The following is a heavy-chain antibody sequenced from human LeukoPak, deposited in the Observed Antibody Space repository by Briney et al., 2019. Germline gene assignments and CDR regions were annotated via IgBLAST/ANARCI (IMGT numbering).Heavy chain of an antibody. CDR1: GFTFSSYG. Sequence: GRSLRLSCAASGFTFSSYGMHWVRQAPGKGLEWVAVIWYDGSNKYYADSVKGRFTISRDNSKNTLYLQMNSLRAEDTAVYYCASGGPAYYYDSSGFDYWGQGTLVTVSS. D-gene: IGHD3-22*01. J-gene: IGHJ4*02. CDR2: IWYDGSNK. V-gene: IGHV3-33*01. CDR3: ASGGPAYYYDSSGFDY.